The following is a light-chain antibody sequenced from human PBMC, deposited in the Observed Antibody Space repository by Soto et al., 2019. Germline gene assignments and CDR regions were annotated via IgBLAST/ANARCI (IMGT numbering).Light chain of an antibody. Sequence: DIQMTQSPSSLSASVGDRVTITCRASLSISSDLNWYQQKPGKAPKVLIFGASSLQSGVPSRFSVSGSGTDFTLTISSLQPEDSATYYCQQSYTTPRTFGQGTKLEIK. V-gene: IGKV1-39*01. CDR3: QQSYTTPRT. CDR2: GAS. CDR1: LSISSD. J-gene: IGKJ2*01.